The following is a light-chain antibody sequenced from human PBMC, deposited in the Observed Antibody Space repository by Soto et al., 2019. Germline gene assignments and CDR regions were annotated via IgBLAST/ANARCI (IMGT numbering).Light chain of an antibody. CDR2: DNN. CDR3: GTWDNSLDAYV. V-gene: IGLV1-51*01. J-gene: IGLJ1*01. Sequence: VLTQPPSVSAAPGQRVTISCFGSGSNIGNNFVSWYQQFPGTSPKLLIYDNNKRPSGIPGRFSGSKSGTSATLDITGLQTGDEADYYCGTWDNSLDAYVFGAGTKVTV. CDR1: GSNIGNNF.